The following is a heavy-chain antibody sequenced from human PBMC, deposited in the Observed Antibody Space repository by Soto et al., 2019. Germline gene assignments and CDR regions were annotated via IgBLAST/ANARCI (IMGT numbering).Heavy chain of an antibody. D-gene: IGHD6-6*01. V-gene: IGHV4-59*01. CDR3: ARFGEIADRRENWFDP. Sequence: PSETLSLTCTVSGGSISSYYWSWIRQPPGKGLEWIGYIYYSGSTNYNPSLKSRVTISVDTSKNQFSLKLSSVTAADTAVYYCARFGEIADRRENWFDPWGQGTLVTVSS. J-gene: IGHJ5*02. CDR1: GGSISSYY. CDR2: IYYSGST.